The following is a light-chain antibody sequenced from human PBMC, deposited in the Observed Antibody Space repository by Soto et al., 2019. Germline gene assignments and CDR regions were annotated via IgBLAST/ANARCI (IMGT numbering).Light chain of an antibody. J-gene: IGLJ1*01. Sequence: QSALTQPASVSGSPGQSITISCTGTSSDVGGYNYVSWYQQHPGKAPKLMIYDVSNRPSGVSNHFSGSKSGNTASLTISGLQAEDEADYYCSSSTSRSTYVFGSGTKVTVL. CDR3: SSSTSRSTYV. V-gene: IGLV2-14*03. CDR1: SSDVGGYNY. CDR2: DVS.